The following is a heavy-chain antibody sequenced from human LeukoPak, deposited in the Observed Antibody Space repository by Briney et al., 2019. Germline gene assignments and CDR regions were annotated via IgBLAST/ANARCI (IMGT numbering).Heavy chain of an antibody. Sequence: GGSLRLSCAASGFTFSSYWMHWVRQAPGKGLEWVAVIWYDGSNKYYADSVKGRFTISRDNSKNTLYLQMNSLRAEDTAVYYCARNADTAMGPFDYWGQGTLVTVSS. CDR2: IWYDGSNK. CDR1: GFTFSSYW. J-gene: IGHJ4*02. D-gene: IGHD5-18*01. V-gene: IGHV3-33*08. CDR3: ARNADTAMGPFDY.